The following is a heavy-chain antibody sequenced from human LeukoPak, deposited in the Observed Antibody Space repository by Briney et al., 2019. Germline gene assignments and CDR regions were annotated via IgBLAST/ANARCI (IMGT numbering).Heavy chain of an antibody. CDR3: AIIGAFDI. CDR1: GFTFSSYG. Sequence: GGSLRLSCAASGFTFSSYGTHWVRQAPGKGLEWVAVISFDGIDKYYADSVKGRFTIARDNSKNTLFLQMNSLRAEDTAVYYCAIIGAFDIWGQGTMVTVSS. CDR2: ISFDGIDK. D-gene: IGHD3-10*01. V-gene: IGHV3-30*03. J-gene: IGHJ3*02.